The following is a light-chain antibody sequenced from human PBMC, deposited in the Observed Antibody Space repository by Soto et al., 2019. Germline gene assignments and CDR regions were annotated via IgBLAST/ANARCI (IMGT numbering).Light chain of an antibody. J-gene: IGLJ3*02. Sequence: QPVLTQSSSASASLGSSVKLTCTLSSGHSSYIIAWHQQQPGKAPRYLMKLEGSGNYNKGSGVPDRFSGSSSVADRYLTISTLQFEDEADYYCETWDSNTRLFGGGTQLTVL. CDR2: LEGSGNY. V-gene: IGLV4-60*02. CDR1: SGHSSYI. CDR3: ETWDSNTRL.